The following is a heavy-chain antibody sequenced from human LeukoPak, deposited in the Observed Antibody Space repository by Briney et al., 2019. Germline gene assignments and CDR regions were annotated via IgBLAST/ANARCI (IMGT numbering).Heavy chain of an antibody. V-gene: IGHV3-21*01. D-gene: IGHD5-24*01. CDR2: ISSSSSYI. CDR3: ARDMAAEMATITSVDY. J-gene: IGHJ4*02. CDR1: GFTFSSYS. Sequence: GGSLRLSCAAPGFTFSSYSMNWVRQAPGKGLEWVSSISSSSSYIYYADSVKGRFTISRDNAKNSLYLQMNSLRAEDTAVYYCARDMAAEMATITSVDYWGQGTLVTVSS.